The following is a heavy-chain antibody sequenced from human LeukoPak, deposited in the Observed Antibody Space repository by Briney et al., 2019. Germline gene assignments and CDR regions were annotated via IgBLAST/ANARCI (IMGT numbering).Heavy chain of an antibody. V-gene: IGHV4-34*01. Sequence: SETLSLTCAVYGGSFSGYYWSWIRQPPGKGLEWIGEINHSGSTNYNPSLKSRVTISVDTSKNQFSLKPSSVTAADTAVYYCARLDCSSTSCYSEDYFDYWGQGTLVTVSS. CDR1: GGSFSGYY. CDR2: INHSGST. J-gene: IGHJ4*02. D-gene: IGHD2-2*02. CDR3: ARLDCSSTSCYSEDYFDY.